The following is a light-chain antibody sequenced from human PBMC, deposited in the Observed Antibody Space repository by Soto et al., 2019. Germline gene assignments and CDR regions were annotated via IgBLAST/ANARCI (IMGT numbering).Light chain of an antibody. CDR3: QQRNNWPWT. Sequence: EIVLTQSPATLSLSPGERATLSCRASQSVSKYLAWYQQKPGQAPRVLIYDASSRATGIPTRFSGSGSGTDFTLTISSLEPEDFAVYYFQQRNNWPWTFGQGTKLDIK. V-gene: IGKV3-11*01. CDR2: DAS. J-gene: IGKJ1*01. CDR1: QSVSKY.